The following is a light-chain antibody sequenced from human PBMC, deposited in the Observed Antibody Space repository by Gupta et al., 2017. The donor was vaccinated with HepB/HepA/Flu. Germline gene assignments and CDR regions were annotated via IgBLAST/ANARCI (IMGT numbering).Light chain of an antibody. CDR2: DVT. CDR3: CSYAAYNTWV. Sequence: QSALPQPRSVAGPPGPSVTISCTTTSQSVATYNFVSWYQQHPGKCPNLMVYDVTKRPSGVPDRFSVSKSGNTASLTISGRQVEDGAEYYCCSYAAYNTWVFGGGTKVTVL. J-gene: IGLJ3*02. CDR1: SQSVATYNF. V-gene: IGLV2-11*01.